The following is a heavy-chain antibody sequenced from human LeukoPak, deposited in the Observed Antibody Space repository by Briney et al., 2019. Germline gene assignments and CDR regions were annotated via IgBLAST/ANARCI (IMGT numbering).Heavy chain of an antibody. Sequence: ASVKVSCKASGYTFTSYGISWVRQAPGQGLEWMGGISAYNGNTNYAQKLQGRVTMTTDTSTSTAYMELRSLRSDDTAVYYCARDSRSGGDFDYWGQGTLVTVSS. CDR3: ARDSRSGGDFDY. CDR2: ISAYNGNT. J-gene: IGHJ4*02. CDR1: GYTFTSYG. V-gene: IGHV1-18*01. D-gene: IGHD3-16*01.